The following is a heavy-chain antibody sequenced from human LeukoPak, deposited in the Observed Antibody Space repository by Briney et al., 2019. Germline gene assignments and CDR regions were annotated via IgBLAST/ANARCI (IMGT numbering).Heavy chain of an antibody. J-gene: IGHJ4*02. CDR2: INSDGSST. CDR3: ARARDLYDILTALSGGSFDY. V-gene: IGHV3-74*01. D-gene: IGHD3-9*01. CDR1: GFTFSSYA. Sequence: GGSLRLSCAASGFTFSSYAMSWVRQAPGKGLVWVSRINSDGSSTSYADSVKGRFTISRDNAKNTLYLQMNSLRAEDTAVYYCARARDLYDILTALSGGSFDYWGQGTLVTVSS.